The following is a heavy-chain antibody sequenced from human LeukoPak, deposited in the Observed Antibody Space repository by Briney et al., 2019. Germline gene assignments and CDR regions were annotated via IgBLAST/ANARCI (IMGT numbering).Heavy chain of an antibody. CDR3: AKQHGSGWSYFDY. J-gene: IGHJ4*02. V-gene: IGHV3-23*01. CDR2: ISSSGSST. D-gene: IGHD6-19*01. CDR1: GFTFSSYA. Sequence: GGSLRLSCAASGFTFSSYAMSWVGQAPGKGLEWVSGISSSGSSTYYADSVKGRFTISRDNSENTLYLQMNSLRAEDTAVYYCAKQHGSGWSYFDYWGQGTLVTVSS.